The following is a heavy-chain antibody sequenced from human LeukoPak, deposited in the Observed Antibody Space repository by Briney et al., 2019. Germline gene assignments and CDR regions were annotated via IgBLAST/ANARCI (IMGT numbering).Heavy chain of an antibody. D-gene: IGHD5-12*01. J-gene: IGHJ4*02. V-gene: IGHV1-69*05. Sequence: SVKVSCKASGGTFSSYAISWVRQAPGQGLEWMGRIIPIFGTANYAQKFQGRVTITTDESTSTAYMELRSLRSEDTAVYYCARGLGGYSGYDPPGYWGQGTLVTVSS. CDR1: GGTFSSYA. CDR2: IIPIFGTA. CDR3: ARGLGGYSGYDPPGY.